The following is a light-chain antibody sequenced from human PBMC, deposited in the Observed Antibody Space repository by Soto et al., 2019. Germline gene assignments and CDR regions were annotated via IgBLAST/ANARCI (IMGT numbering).Light chain of an antibody. CDR3: QQRSNWPRVT. CDR2: GAA. J-gene: IGKJ1*01. CDR1: QSISSN. V-gene: IGKV3-15*01. Sequence: EIVLTQSITILSLSPGARSASXVPTATSFXXXNQSISSNLAWYQQKPGQAPRLLIYGAATRATGIPARFSGSGSGTDFTLTINSLQSEDFAVYYCQQRSNWPRVTFGQGTKVDIK.